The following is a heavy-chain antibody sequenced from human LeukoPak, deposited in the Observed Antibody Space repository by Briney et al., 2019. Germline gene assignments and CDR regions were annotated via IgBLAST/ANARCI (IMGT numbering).Heavy chain of an antibody. CDR1: GFTFSDYY. J-gene: IGHJ5*02. CDR2: ISSSGSTI. Sequence: PGGSLRLSCAASGFTFSDYYMSWIRQAPGKGLEWVSYISSSGSTIYYADSVKGRFTISRDNAKNSLYLQMNSLRAEDTAVYYCARDIAAADNDGESNWFDPWGQGTLVTVSS. V-gene: IGHV3-11*01. D-gene: IGHD6-13*01. CDR3: ARDIAAADNDGESNWFDP.